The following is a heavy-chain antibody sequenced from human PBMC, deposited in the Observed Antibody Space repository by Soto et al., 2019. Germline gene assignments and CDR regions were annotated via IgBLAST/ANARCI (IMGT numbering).Heavy chain of an antibody. V-gene: IGHV4-34*01. CDR3: ARGGIAVAGTRGYYFDY. CDR2: INHSGST. J-gene: IGHJ4*02. CDR1: GGSFSGYY. Sequence: QVQLQQWGAGLLKPSETLSLTCAVYGGSFSGYYWSWIRQPPGKGLEWIGEINHSGSTNYNPSLKSRVTISVDTSKNQFSLKLSSVTAADTAVYYCARGGIAVAGTRGYYFDYWGQGTLVTVSS. D-gene: IGHD6-19*01.